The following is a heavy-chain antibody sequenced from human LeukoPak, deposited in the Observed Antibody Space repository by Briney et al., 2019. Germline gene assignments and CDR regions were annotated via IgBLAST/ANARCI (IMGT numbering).Heavy chain of an antibody. V-gene: IGHV5-51*01. CDR1: GYSFSSYW. Sequence: PGESLKISCKGSGYSFSSYWTGWVRQMPGKGLECMGIIYPGDSETRYSPSFEGQVTISADKSISTAYLQWSSLKASDTAMYYCARHGDSSGYGGVPDNYYYGMDVWGQGTTVTVSS. D-gene: IGHD3-22*01. CDR3: ARHGDSSGYGGVPDNYYYGMDV. J-gene: IGHJ6*02. CDR2: IYPGDSET.